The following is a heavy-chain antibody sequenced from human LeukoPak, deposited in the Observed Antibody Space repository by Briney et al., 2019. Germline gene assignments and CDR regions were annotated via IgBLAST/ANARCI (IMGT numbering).Heavy chain of an antibody. V-gene: IGHV3-21*01. CDR2: ISSSSSYI. J-gene: IGHJ5*02. CDR1: GFTFSSYS. D-gene: IGHD2-15*01. CDR3: ARGRAVVAASDSWFDP. Sequence: GGSLTLSCAASGFTFSSYSMNWVRQAPGKGLEWVSSISSSSSYIYYADSVKGRFTISRDNAKNSLYLQMNSLRAEDTAVYYCARGRAVVAASDSWFDPWGQGTLVTVSS.